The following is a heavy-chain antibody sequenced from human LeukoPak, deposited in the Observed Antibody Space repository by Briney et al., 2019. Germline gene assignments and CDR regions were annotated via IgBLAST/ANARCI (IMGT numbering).Heavy chain of an antibody. V-gene: IGHV1-2*02. CDR1: GYTFTGYY. CDR2: INPNSGGT. Sequence: ASVKVSCKASGYTFTGYYMHWVRQAPGQGLEWMGWINPNSGGTKYAQKFQGRVTMTRDTSISTVYMELSRLRSDDTAVYYCARDKQLDWAHYHYCYMDVWGKGTTVTVSS. CDR3: ARDKQLDWAHYHYCYMDV. J-gene: IGHJ6*03. D-gene: IGHD1-1*01.